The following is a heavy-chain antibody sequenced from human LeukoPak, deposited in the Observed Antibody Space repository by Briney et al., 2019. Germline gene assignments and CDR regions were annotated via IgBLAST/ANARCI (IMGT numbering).Heavy chain of an antibody. CDR3: ARDVHVLRFLEWLPRYYYYYMDV. J-gene: IGHJ6*03. D-gene: IGHD3-3*01. Sequence: PSETLSLTCTVSGGSISSYYWSWIRQPAGKRLEWIGRIYTSGSTNYNPSLKSRVTMSVDTSKNQFSLKLSSVTAADTAVYYCARDVHVLRFLEWLPRYYYYYMDVWGKGTTVTVSS. V-gene: IGHV4-4*07. CDR1: GGSISSYY. CDR2: IYTSGST.